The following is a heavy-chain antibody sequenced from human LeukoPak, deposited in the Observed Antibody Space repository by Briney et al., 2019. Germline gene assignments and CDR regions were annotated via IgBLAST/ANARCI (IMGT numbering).Heavy chain of an antibody. CDR1: GFTFSSYD. CDR2: IGTAGDT. CDR3: ARPGSSGYYSSFDY. Sequence: PGGSLRLSCAASGFTFSSYDMHWVRQATGKGLEWVSAIGTAGDTYYPGSVKGRFTISRDNAKNSLYLQMNSLRAEDTAVYYCARPGSSGYYSSFDYWGQGTPVTVSS. V-gene: IGHV3-13*01. D-gene: IGHD3-22*01. J-gene: IGHJ4*02.